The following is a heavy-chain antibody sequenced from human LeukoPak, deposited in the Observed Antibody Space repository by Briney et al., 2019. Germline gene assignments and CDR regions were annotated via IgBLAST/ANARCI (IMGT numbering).Heavy chain of an antibody. CDR1: GGSISSYY. J-gene: IGHJ4*02. Sequence: PSETLSLTCTVSGGSISSYYWSWIRQPPGKGLEWIGEINHSGSTNYNPSPKSRVTISVDTSKNQFSLKLSSVTAADTAVYYCASSSTTGTTLSPFDYWGQGTLVTVFS. D-gene: IGHD1-1*01. V-gene: IGHV4-34*01. CDR2: INHSGST. CDR3: ASSSTTGTTLSPFDY.